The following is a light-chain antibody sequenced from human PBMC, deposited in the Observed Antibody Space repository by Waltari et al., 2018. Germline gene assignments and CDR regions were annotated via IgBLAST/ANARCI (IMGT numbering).Light chain of an antibody. Sequence: DIQMTQSPSSLSASVGDRVTITCRASQSRSNYLNWYQQKPGKAPKLLIYAASTLQSGVPARCSGSGSGTDFTLTISSLQSEDFATYYCQQSYSTPFTFGPGTTVDIK. J-gene: IGKJ3*01. CDR3: QQSYSTPFT. V-gene: IGKV1-39*01. CDR2: AAS. CDR1: QSRSNY.